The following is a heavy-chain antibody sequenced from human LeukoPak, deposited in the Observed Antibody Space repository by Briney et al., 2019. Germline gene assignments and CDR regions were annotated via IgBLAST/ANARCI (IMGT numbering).Heavy chain of an antibody. V-gene: IGHV3-23*01. CDR2: ISGSGDDT. Sequence: PGGSLRLSCAASGITFTNYAMNWVRQAPGKGLEWVSSISGSGDDTSYADSVKGRFTISRDNSRNTLYLQMNSLRAEDTAVYYCAKQFVDIWGQGTLVTVSS. CDR1: GITFTNYA. J-gene: IGHJ5*02. D-gene: IGHD5-24*01. CDR3: AKQFVDI.